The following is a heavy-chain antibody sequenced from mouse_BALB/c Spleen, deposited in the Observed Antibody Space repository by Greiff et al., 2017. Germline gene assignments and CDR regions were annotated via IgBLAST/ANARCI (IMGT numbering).Heavy chain of an antibody. CDR1: GYTFTSYW. D-gene: IGHD1-2*01. J-gene: IGHJ4*01. Sequence: LQQPGSELVRPGASVKLSCKASGYTFTSYWMHWVKQRPGQGLEWIGNIYPGSGSTNYDEKFKSKATLTVDTSSSTAYMQLSSLTSEDTAVYYCNDLHRYYDAMDYWGQGTSVTVSS. CDR3: NDLHRYYDAMDY. V-gene: IGHV1S22*01. CDR2: IYPGSGST.